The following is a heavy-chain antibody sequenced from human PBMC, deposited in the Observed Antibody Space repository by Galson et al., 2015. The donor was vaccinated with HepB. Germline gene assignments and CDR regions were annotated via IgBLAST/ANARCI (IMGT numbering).Heavy chain of an antibody. CDR1: GGSISSGGYS. V-gene: IGHV4-30-4*07. Sequence: TLSLTCAVSGGSISSGGYSWSWIRQPPGKGLEWIGYIYYSGSTYYNPSLKSRVTISVDTSKNQFSLKLSSVTAADTAVYYCARGRYPGIAAAFDYWGQGTLVTVSS. D-gene: IGHD6-13*01. J-gene: IGHJ4*02. CDR3: ARGRYPGIAAAFDY. CDR2: IYYSGST.